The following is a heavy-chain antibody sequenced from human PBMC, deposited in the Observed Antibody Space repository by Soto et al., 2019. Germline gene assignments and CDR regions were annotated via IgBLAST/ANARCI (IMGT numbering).Heavy chain of an antibody. CDR1: GYAITAYY. CDR3: ARDDYGIYPY. Sequence: QVQLVQSGTEVKKHGASVKVSCKASGYAITAYYIHWVRQAPGQGLEWMGWIDPRSGGAIYAQKFQDRVTMTRDTSISTVYMDLSGLRSDDTALYYCARDDYGIYPYWGQGTLGTVSS. CDR2: IDPRSGGA. J-gene: IGHJ4*02. D-gene: IGHD1-26*01. V-gene: IGHV1-2*02.